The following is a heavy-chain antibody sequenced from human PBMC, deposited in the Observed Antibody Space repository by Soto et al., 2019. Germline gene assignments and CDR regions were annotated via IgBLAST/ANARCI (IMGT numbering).Heavy chain of an antibody. CDR2: INHSGST. J-gene: IGHJ6*03. CDR1: GGSFSGYY. V-gene: IGHV4-34*01. D-gene: IGHD4-4*01. CDR3: ARGRVGKTTVILSRSYYYYIDV. Sequence: SETLSLSCAVYGGSFSGYYWSWIRQPPGKGLEWIGEINHSGSTNYNPSLKSRVTISVDTSKNQFSLKLSSVTAADTAVYYCARGRVGKTTVILSRSYYYYIDVCGKWTTVT.